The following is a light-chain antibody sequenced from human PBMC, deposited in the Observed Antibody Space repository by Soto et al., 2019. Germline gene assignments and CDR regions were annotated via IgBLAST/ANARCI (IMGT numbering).Light chain of an antibody. CDR3: QQHGISHIT. CDR2: YAS. V-gene: IGKV3-15*01. J-gene: IGKJ5*01. Sequence: DIVMTQSPPPLSVSPGESVTLSCLASLTVSNNLAWYQQKPGQAPRLLISYASTRATGIPARFSGTGSGTDCTLTINRLEPEDVTVYYCQQHGISHITLGQGTRLEIK. CDR1: LTVSNN.